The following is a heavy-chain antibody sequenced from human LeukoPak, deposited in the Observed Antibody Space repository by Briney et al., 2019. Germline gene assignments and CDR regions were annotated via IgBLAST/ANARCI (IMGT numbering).Heavy chain of an antibody. CDR2: ISGRGGST. CDR3: VKGGTDYDFWNDSSYSYYFDF. D-gene: IGHD3-3*01. V-gene: IGHV3-23*01. Sequence: HPGGSLRLSCAASGFTFGSYAMSWVRQAPGKGLEWVSYISGRGGSTFYADSVKGRLTISRDNSKNTLFLRMNSLRAEDTAMYYCVKGGTDYDFWNDSSYSYYFDFWGQGTLVTVSS. J-gene: IGHJ4*02. CDR1: GFTFGSYA.